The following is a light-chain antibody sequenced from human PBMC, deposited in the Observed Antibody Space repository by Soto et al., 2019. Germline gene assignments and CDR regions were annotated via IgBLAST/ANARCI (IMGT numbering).Light chain of an antibody. V-gene: IGKV1-8*01. CDR3: QQYYSYYRGT. CDR1: QGISSY. Sequence: AIRMTQSPSSLSASTGDRVTITCRASQGISSYLAWYQQKPGKAPKLLIYTASTLQSGVPSRFSGSGSGTEFSLTTSCLQSADFATYYCQQYYSYYRGTFGEGTKVEIK. J-gene: IGKJ4*01. CDR2: TAS.